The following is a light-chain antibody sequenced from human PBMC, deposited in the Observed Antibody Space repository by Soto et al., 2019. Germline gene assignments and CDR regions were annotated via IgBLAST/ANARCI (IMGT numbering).Light chain of an antibody. J-gene: IGKJ5*01. CDR2: KAS. CDR3: QQYSTYPIT. Sequence: DIQMTQSPSTLSASVGDRVTITCRASQSVSTWLAWYQQKPGKAPKLLIYKASNLESGLPSRFTGSGSGTEFTLTISSLQSDDFATYHCQQYSTYPITFGQGTRLEIK. V-gene: IGKV1-5*03. CDR1: QSVSTW.